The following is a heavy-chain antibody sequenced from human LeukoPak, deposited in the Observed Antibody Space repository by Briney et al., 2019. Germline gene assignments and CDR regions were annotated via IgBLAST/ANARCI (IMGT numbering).Heavy chain of an antibody. D-gene: IGHD4-17*01. CDR3: ARLDYGDESYFDY. CDR2: INHSGST. V-gene: IGHV4-34*01. CDR1: GGSFSGYY. Sequence: SETLSLTCAVYGGSFSGYYWSWIRQPPGKGREWIGEINHSGSTNYNPSLKSRVTISVDTSKNQFSLKLSSVTAADTAVYYCARLDYGDESYFDYWGQGTLVTVSS. J-gene: IGHJ4*02.